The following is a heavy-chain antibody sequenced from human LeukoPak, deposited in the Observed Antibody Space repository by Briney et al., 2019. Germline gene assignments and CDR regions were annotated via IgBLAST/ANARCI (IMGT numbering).Heavy chain of an antibody. V-gene: IGHV3-7*01. CDR3: ARTPLTQLEPDYFDS. J-gene: IGHJ4*02. CDR2: IKPDGTEK. Sequence: GGSLRLSCAASGFAFRNYWMTWVRQAPGKGLQWVANIKPDGTEKNYVDSVKGRFTISRDNAKNSVYLQLNSLRVDDTALYYCARTPLTQLEPDYFDSWGQGTLVSVS. D-gene: IGHD1-1*01. CDR1: GFAFRNYW.